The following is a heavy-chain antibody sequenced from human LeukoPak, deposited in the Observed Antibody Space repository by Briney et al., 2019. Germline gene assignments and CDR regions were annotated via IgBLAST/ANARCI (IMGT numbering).Heavy chain of an antibody. Sequence: PGGSLRLSCAASGFTVSPNYMSWVRQAPGKGLEWVSVIHSGDRTYYADSVKGRFTISRDNSKNTLYLQMNSLRAEDTAVYYCANSGIAAAGYYFDYWGQGTLVTVSS. CDR1: GFTVSPNY. CDR2: IHSGDRT. CDR3: ANSGIAAAGYYFDY. V-gene: IGHV3-53*01. J-gene: IGHJ4*02. D-gene: IGHD6-13*01.